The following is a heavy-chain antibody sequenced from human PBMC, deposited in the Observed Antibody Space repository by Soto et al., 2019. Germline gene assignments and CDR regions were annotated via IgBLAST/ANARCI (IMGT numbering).Heavy chain of an antibody. CDR3: ARGSYYDILTYFDP. CDR2: FDPEDGET. CDR1: GYTLTELS. J-gene: IGHJ5*02. D-gene: IGHD3-9*01. V-gene: IGHV1-24*01. Sequence: ASVKVSCKVSGYTLTELSMHWVRQAPGKGLEWMGGFDPEDGETIYAQKFQGRVTMTEDTSTDTAYMELRSLRSDDTAVYYCARGSYYDILTYFDPWGQGTLVTVSS.